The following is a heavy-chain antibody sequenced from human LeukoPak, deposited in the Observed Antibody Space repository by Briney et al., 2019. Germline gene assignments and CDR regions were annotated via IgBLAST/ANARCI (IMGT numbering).Heavy chain of an antibody. CDR2: IYPGDSDT. D-gene: IGHD3-10*01. V-gene: IGHV5-51*01. CDR1: GYSFTSYW. CDR3: AISGRGYYGSGSYYNLIRAFDI. J-gene: IGHJ3*02. Sequence: GESLKISCKGSGYSFTSYWIGWVRQMPGKGLEWMGIIYPGDSDTRYSPSFQGQVTISADKSISTAYLQWSSLKASDTAMYYCAISGRGYYGSGSYYNLIRAFDIWGQGTMVTVSS.